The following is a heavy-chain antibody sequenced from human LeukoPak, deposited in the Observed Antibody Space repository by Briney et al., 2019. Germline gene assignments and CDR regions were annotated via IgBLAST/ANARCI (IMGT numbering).Heavy chain of an antibody. D-gene: IGHD2-2*01. CDR2: ISCSSSTI. Sequence: PGGSLRLSCAASGFTFSSYEMNWVRHAPGKGLEWVSYISCSSSTIYYADSVKGRFTISRDNAKNSLFLQMNSLRAEDTAVYYCARDRREYQLSTFYHHDYMDVWGKGTTVTISS. V-gene: IGHV3-48*03. J-gene: IGHJ6*03. CDR3: ARDRREYQLSTFYHHDYMDV. CDR1: GFTFSSYE.